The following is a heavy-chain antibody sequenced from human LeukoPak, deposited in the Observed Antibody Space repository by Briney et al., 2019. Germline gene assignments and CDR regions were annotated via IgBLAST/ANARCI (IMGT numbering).Heavy chain of an antibody. J-gene: IGHJ4*02. Sequence: SETLSLTCAVYGGSFSGYYWSWIRQPPGKGLEWIGEINHSGSTNYNPSLKSRVTISVDTSKNQFSLKLSSVTAADTAVYYCATTFLLHGNFDYWGQGTLVTVSS. V-gene: IGHV4-34*01. CDR3: ATTFLLHGNFDY. CDR1: GGSFSGYY. CDR2: INHSGST. D-gene: IGHD1-26*01.